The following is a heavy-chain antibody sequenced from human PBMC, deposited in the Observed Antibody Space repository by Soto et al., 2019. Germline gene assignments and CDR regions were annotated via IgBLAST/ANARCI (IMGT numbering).Heavy chain of an antibody. CDR2: ISAYNGNT. J-gene: IGHJ5*01. V-gene: IGHV1-18*01. Sequence: QVQLVQSGDEVKKPGASVKVSCKTSGYSFVTSGITWVRQAPGQGLEWMGWISAYNGNTNYAQMLQGRVTMTTDTSRSTAYRELRRLRSDDTAVYYCARGRHYDSSGYYSWFDSWGQGTLVTVSS. CDR1: GYSFVTSG. CDR3: ARGRHYDSSGYYSWFDS. D-gene: IGHD3-22*01.